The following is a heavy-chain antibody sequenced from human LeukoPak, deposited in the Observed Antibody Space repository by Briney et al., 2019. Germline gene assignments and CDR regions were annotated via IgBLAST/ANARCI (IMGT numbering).Heavy chain of an antibody. J-gene: IGHJ6*03. D-gene: IGHD2-2*01. CDR2: IIPIFGTA. CDR3: ASSGRVVVPAAINYYYYMDV. V-gene: IGHV1-69*01. Sequence: SVKVSCKASGGTSSSYAISWVRQAPGQGLEWMGGIIPIFGTANYAQKFQGRVTITADESTSTAYMELSSLRSEDTAVYYCASSGRVVVPAAINYYYYMDVWGKGTTVTVSS. CDR1: GGTSSSYA.